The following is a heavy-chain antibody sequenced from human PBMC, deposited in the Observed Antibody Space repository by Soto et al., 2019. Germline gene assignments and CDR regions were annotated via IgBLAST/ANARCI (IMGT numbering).Heavy chain of an antibody. Sequence: LSLTCAVSGGSISSGGYSWIWIRQPPGKGLEWIGYMYHSGSTNYNPSLKSRVTISVDTSKNQFSLKLSSVTAADTAVYYCARADGHYFDYWGQGTLVT. V-gene: IGHV4-30-2*01. CDR3: ARADGHYFDY. CDR1: GGSISSGGYS. J-gene: IGHJ4*02. CDR2: MYHSGST.